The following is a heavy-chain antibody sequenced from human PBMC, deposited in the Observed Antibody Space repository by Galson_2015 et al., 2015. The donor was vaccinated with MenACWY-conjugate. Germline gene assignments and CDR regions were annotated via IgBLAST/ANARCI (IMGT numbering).Heavy chain of an antibody. Sequence: SLRLSCAASGFTFSSYGMHWVRQAPSKGLEWVAVIWYDGSNKYYADSVKGRFTISRDNSKNTLYLQMNSLRAEDTAVYYCARALSQKIIVAGYWGQGTLVTVSS. D-gene: IGHD3-16*02. J-gene: IGHJ4*02. CDR3: ARALSQKIIVAGY. CDR1: GFTFSSYG. CDR2: IWYDGSNK. V-gene: IGHV3-33*01.